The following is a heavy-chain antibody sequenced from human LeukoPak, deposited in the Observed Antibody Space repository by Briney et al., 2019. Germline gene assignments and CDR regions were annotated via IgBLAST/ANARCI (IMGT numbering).Heavy chain of an antibody. CDR3: ARDGVVGYSSYGMDV. CDR2: IYYSGST. Sequence: SQTLSLTCTVSGGSISSGDYYWSWIRQPPGKGLEWIGYIYYSGSTYYNPSLKSRVTISVDTSKNQFSLELSSVTAADTAVYYCARDGVVGYSSYGMDVWGKGTTVTVSS. J-gene: IGHJ6*04. D-gene: IGHD5-18*01. V-gene: IGHV4-30-4*01. CDR1: GGSISSGDYY.